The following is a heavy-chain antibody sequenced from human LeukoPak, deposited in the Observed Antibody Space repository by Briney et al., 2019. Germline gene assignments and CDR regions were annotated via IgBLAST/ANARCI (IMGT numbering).Heavy chain of an antibody. V-gene: IGHV3-7*01. Sequence: PGGSLRLSCAASGFTFSSYWMTWVRQAPGKGLEWVASIKPDGSDKYYVDSVKGRFTISRDNAKNSLSLQMNSLRAEDTAVYYCARDRLVVVVAATYNWFDPWGQGTLVTVSS. CDR3: ARDRLVVVVAATYNWFDP. J-gene: IGHJ5*02. D-gene: IGHD2-15*01. CDR2: IKPDGSDK. CDR1: GFTFSSYW.